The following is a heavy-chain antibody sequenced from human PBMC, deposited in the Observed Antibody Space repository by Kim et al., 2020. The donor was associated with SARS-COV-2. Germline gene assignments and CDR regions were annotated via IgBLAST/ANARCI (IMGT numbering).Heavy chain of an antibody. J-gene: IGHJ6*03. V-gene: IGHV4-39*07. CDR3: AREHCYYHFMDV. Sequence: TPSLKSRVMTSVDTSYTQFSLGVSSVTAADTAVYYCAREHCYYHFMDVWGKGTMVTVSS.